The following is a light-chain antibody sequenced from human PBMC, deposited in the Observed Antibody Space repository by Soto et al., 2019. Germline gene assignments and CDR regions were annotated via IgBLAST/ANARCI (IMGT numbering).Light chain of an antibody. Sequence: AIQLTQSPSSLSASVGDRVTITCRASQGISSALAWYQQKPGKAPKLLIYDSFSLESGVPSRFSGSGSGTDFTLTISSLQTEDFETYYCQQFNSLLTFGGGTKVEIK. V-gene: IGKV1-13*02. CDR2: DSF. CDR3: QQFNSLLT. CDR1: QGISSA. J-gene: IGKJ4*01.